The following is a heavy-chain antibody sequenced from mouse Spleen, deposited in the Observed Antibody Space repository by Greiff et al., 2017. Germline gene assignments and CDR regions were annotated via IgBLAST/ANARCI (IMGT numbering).Heavy chain of an antibody. CDR2: ISSGGGNT. Sequence: EVKVVESGGGLVKLGGSLKLSCAASGFTFSSYAMSWVRQTPEKRLEWVATISSGGGNTYYPDSVKGRFTISRDNAKNTLYLQMSSLKSEDTAMYYCARHGYYRYLDYWGQGTTLTVSS. V-gene: IGHV5-9*04. D-gene: IGHD2-14*01. CDR3: ARHGYYRYLDY. J-gene: IGHJ2*01. CDR1: GFTFSSYA.